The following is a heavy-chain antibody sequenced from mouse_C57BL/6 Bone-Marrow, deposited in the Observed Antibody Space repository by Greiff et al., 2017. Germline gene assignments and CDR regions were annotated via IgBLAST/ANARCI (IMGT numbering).Heavy chain of an antibody. Sequence: VQLQQPGAELVKPGASVKMSCKASGYTFTSYWMTWVKQRPGQGLEWIGDIYPGSGSTNYNEKFKSKATLTVDTSSSTAYMQLSSLTSEDSAVYYCARDGYDGWYFDVWGTGTTVTVSS. CDR2: IYPGSGST. J-gene: IGHJ1*03. D-gene: IGHD2-2*01. V-gene: IGHV1-55*01. CDR3: ARDGYDGWYFDV. CDR1: GYTFTSYW.